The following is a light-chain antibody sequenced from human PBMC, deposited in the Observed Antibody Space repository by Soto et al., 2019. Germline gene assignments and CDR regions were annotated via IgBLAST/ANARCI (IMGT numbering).Light chain of an antibody. Sequence: EIVLTQSPGTLSLSPGERATLSCRASQSVSSRNLAWYQQKPGQAPRLLIYGASNRATGIPDRFSGSGSGTDFTLTISRLEPEDFAVYYCQQYGSSGTFGQGTKVDNK. CDR3: QQYGSSGT. CDR2: GAS. V-gene: IGKV3-20*01. CDR1: QSVSSRN. J-gene: IGKJ1*01.